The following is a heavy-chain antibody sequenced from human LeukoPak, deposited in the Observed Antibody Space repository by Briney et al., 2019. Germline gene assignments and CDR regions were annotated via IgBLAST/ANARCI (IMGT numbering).Heavy chain of an antibody. CDR2: ISYDGSNK. J-gene: IGHJ4*02. CDR1: GFTFSSYG. Sequence: GRSLRLSCAASGFTFSSYGMHWVRQAPGKGLEWVAVISYDGSNKYYADSVKGRFTISRDNSKNTLYLQMNSLRAEDTAVYYCAKGNTPDYWGQGTLVTVSS. CDR3: AKGNTPDY. V-gene: IGHV3-30*18.